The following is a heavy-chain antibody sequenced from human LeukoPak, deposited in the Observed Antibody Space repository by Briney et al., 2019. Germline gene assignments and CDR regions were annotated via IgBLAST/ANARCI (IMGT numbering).Heavy chain of an antibody. V-gene: IGHV4-39*01. CDR1: GGSISSSSYN. Sequence: SETLSLTCTVSGGSISSSSYNWGWIRQPPGKGLEWIGSFDNSGSTYYNASLKSRVTISVDTRKGLFSLKLTHVTASDQAVLCRARPPGIAGAWFDLWGQGTLVTVSS. J-gene: IGHJ5*02. D-gene: IGHD6-13*01. CDR2: FDNSGST. CDR3: ARPPGIAGAWFDL.